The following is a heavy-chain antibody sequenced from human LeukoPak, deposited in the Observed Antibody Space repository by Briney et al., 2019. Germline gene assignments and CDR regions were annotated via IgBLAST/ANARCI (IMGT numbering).Heavy chain of an antibody. J-gene: IGHJ4*02. CDR1: GLTFSDHA. CDR2: INGNGGGS. D-gene: IGHD1-26*01. Sequence: GGSLRLSCAASGLTFSDHAMSWVRQAPAKGLEWVSSINGNGGGSYYIDSVKGRFTVSRDNSKNTLYLQMKSLRVEDTAVYYCARAGVGAIYYFDYWGQGTLVTVSS. V-gene: IGHV3-23*01. CDR3: ARAGVGAIYYFDY.